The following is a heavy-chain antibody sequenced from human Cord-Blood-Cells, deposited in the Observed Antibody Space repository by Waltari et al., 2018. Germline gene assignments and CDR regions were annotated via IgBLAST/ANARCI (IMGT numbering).Heavy chain of an antibody. CDR1: GFTFSSYA. V-gene: IGHV3-23*01. Sequence: EVQLLESGGGLVQPGGSLRLSCAASGFTFSSYAMSWVRQAPGRGLEWVSAISGSGGSKYYADAVKGRFTISRDNSKNTLYLQMNSLRAEDTAVYYCAKDLIGGYYYFDYWGQGTLVTVSS. D-gene: IGHD1-26*01. CDR3: AKDLIGGYYYFDY. J-gene: IGHJ4*02. CDR2: ISGSGGSK.